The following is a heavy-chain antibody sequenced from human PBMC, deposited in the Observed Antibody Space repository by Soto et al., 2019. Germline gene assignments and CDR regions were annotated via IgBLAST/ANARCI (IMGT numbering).Heavy chain of an antibody. Sequence: SETLSLTCTVSGGSISSYYWSWIRQPPGKGLEWIGYIYYSGGTYYNPSLKSRVTISVDTSKNQFSLNLNSVTAADTAIYYCGRGPPSPWFYFDYWGQGTLVTVSS. CDR2: IYYSGGT. D-gene: IGHD3-9*01. CDR1: GGSISSYY. J-gene: IGHJ4*02. CDR3: GRGPPSPWFYFDY. V-gene: IGHV4-59*12.